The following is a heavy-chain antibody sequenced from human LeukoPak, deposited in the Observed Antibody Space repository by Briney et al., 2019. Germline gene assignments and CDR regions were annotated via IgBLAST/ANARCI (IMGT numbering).Heavy chain of an antibody. J-gene: IGHJ4*02. CDR3: AKAGTLDTAMMHFDY. CDR1: GFTFSSYG. Sequence: PGWALRLSCAACGFTFSSYGMHWVRQAPAKGLEGVAFIRYDGSNKYYADSVKGRFTISRDNSKNTLYLQMNSLRAEDTAVYYCAKAGTLDTAMMHFDYWGQGTLVTVSS. D-gene: IGHD5-18*01. V-gene: IGHV3-30*02. CDR2: IRYDGSNK.